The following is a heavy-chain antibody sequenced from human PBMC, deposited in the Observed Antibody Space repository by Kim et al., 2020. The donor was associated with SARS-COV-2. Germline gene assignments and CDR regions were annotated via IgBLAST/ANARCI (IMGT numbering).Heavy chain of an antibody. CDR2: ISGSTVDT. D-gene: IGHD1-1*01. CDR1: GFSFSSYA. V-gene: IGHV3-23*01. CDR3: TKTATGTWGFDY. Sequence: GGSLRLSCAASGFSFSSYAMTWVRQAPGQGLEWVSAISGSTVDTYYADSVKGRFIISRDNSKNTLSLQMYNLGVEDTAVYYCTKTATGTWGFDYWGQGTL. J-gene: IGHJ4*02.